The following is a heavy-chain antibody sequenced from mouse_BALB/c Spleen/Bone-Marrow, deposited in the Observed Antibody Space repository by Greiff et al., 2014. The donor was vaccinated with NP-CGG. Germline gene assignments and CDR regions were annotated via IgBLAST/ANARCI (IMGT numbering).Heavy chain of an antibody. D-gene: IGHD1-3*01. CDR2: ISSGSTTI. Sequence: DVQLEESGGGLVQPGGSRKLSCTASGFTFSSFGMHWVRQAPEKGLEWVAYISSGSTTIYYADTVKGRFTISRHNPKNSLILQMTSLRSEDMYMYYCERFKWGPIDYWGQGTSVTVSS. V-gene: IGHV5-17*02. J-gene: IGHJ4*01. CDR1: GFTFSSFG. CDR3: ERFKWGPIDY.